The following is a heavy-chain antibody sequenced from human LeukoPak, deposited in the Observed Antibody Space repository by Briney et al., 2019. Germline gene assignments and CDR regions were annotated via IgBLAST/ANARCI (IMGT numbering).Heavy chain of an antibody. V-gene: IGHV3-48*04. CDR3: ARDRGFDI. CDR2: ISSSSGTI. Sequence: GGSLRLSCAASGFTFSSYSMNWVRQAPGKRLEWVSYISSSSGTIYYADSVKGRFTISRDNANKSLYLQMNSLRAEDTAVYYCARDRGFDIWGQGTMVTVSS. J-gene: IGHJ3*02. CDR1: GFTFSSYS.